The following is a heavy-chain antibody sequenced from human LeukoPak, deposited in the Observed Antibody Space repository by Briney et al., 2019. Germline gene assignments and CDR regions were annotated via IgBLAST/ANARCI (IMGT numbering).Heavy chain of an antibody. D-gene: IGHD3-22*01. CDR2: VYDSGST. CDR1: GGSISSHS. CDR3: ARNAYDSGSYYFLFDY. J-gene: IGHJ4*02. Sequence: SETLSLTCTVSGGSISSHSWGWIRQPPGKGLERICYVYDSGSTNYNHSLKRRITISLDTSKNQFSLRLSSVTAADTAIYYCARNAYDSGSYYFLFDYWDQGTLLTVSS. V-gene: IGHV4-59*11.